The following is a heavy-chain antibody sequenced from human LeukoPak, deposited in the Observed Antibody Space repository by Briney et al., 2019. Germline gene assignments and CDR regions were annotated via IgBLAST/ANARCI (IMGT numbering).Heavy chain of an antibody. CDR2: IRYDGSNK. V-gene: IGHV3-30*02. CDR1: GFTFSSYG. D-gene: IGHD2/OR15-2a*01. Sequence: VGSLRLSCAASGFTFSSYGMHWVRQAPGKGLEWVAFIRYDGSNKYYADSVKGRFTISRDNSKNTLYLQMNSLRAEDTAVYYCAKVPNNYYYYYMDVWGKGTTVNISS. J-gene: IGHJ6*03. CDR3: AKVPNNYYYYYMDV.